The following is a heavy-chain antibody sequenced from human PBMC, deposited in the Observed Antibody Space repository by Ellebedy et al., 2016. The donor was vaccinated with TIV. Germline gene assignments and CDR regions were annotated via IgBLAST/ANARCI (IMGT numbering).Heavy chain of an antibody. CDR1: GFSLSTSGVG. CDR3: ARARRYSSGWPDAFDI. Sequence: SGPTLVKPTQTLTLTCTFSGFSLSTSGVGVGWIRQPPGKALEWLALIYWDDDKRYSPSLKSRLTITKDTSKNQVVLTMTNMDPVDTATYYCARARRYSSGWPDAFDIWGQGTMVTVSS. V-gene: IGHV2-5*02. J-gene: IGHJ3*02. D-gene: IGHD6-19*01. CDR2: IYWDDDK.